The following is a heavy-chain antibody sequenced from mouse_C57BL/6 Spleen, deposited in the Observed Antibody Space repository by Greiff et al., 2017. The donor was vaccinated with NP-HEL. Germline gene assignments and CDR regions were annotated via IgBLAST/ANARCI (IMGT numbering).Heavy chain of an antibody. J-gene: IGHJ4*01. Sequence: QVQLQQPGAELVRPGSSVKLSCKASGYTFTSYWMHWVKQRPIQGLEWIGNIDPSDSETHYNQKFKDKATLTVDKSSSTAYMQLSSLTSEDSAVYYWARSTGNAMDYWGQGTSVTVSS. V-gene: IGHV1-52*01. CDR1: GYTFTSYW. CDR3: ARSTGNAMDY. D-gene: IGHD4-1*01. CDR2: IDPSDSET.